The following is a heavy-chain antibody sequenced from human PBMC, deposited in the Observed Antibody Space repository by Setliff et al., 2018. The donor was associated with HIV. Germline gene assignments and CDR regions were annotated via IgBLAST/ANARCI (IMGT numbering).Heavy chain of an antibody. J-gene: IGHJ6*02. CDR2: IYYSGST. V-gene: IGHV4-39*07. CDR3: ARENGRTNYYYYYGMDV. Sequence: SETLSLTCTVSGASISSSSYYWGWIRQPPGKGLGWIGSIYYSGSTYYNPSLKSRVTISVDTSKNQFSLKLSSVTPADTAVYYCARENGRTNYYYYYGMDVWGQGTTVTVSS. CDR1: GASISSSSYY.